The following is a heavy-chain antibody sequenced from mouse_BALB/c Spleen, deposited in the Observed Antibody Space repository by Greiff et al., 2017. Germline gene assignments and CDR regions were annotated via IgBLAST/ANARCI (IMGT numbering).Heavy chain of an antibody. J-gene: IGHJ1*01. CDR1: GFTFSDYY. D-gene: IGHD2-1*01. Sequence: EVKVEESGGGLVKPGGSLKLSCAASGFTFSDYYMYWVRQTPEKRLEWVATISDGGSYTYYPDSVKGRFTISRDNAKNNLYLQMSSLKSEDTAMYYCARTDGIYLYFDVWGAGTTVTVSS. V-gene: IGHV5-4*02. CDR3: ARTDGIYLYFDV. CDR2: ISDGGSYT.